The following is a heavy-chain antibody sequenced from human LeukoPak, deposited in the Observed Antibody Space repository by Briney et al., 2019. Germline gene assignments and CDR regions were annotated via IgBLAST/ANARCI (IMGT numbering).Heavy chain of an antibody. CDR3: ASYYASGVSAYNYYGMDV. CDR1: GGSFSGYY. J-gene: IGHJ6*04. V-gene: IGHV4-34*01. CDR2: MSHNRGA. Sequence: SETLSRTCAVYGGSFSGYYWSWIRQPPGKGLEWIGSMSHNRGAYYNPSLKSRVTISMDTSKNQISLRLTSVTAADTAVYYCASYYASGVSAYNYYGMDVWGKGTTVTVSS. D-gene: IGHD3-10*01.